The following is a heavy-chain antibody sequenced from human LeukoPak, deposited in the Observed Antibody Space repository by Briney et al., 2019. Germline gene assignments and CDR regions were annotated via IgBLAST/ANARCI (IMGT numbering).Heavy chain of an antibody. V-gene: IGHV4-59*08. CDR2: IYSSGSA. CDR1: GASINNNF. J-gene: IGHJ4*01. D-gene: IGHD3-22*01. Sequence: PSETLSLTCTVSGASINNNFWTWIRQPPGKGLEWIGYIYSSGSAKYNPSLKRRVIISGDTSKNLISLNLTSVTAADTAVYFCARHRDYYDTWGHGTLVTVSS. CDR3: ARHRDYYDT.